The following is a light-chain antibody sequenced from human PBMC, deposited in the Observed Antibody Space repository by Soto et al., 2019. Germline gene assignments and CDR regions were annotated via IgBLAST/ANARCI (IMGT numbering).Light chain of an antibody. J-gene: IGKJ4*02. CDR1: QSLSFSY. V-gene: IGKV3-20*01. CDR2: GTS. CDR3: QQFGASP. Sequence: EIVLTQSPGTLSLSPGERATLSCRASQSLSFSYLTWYQQKPGQAPRLLIYGTSSRATGIPDRFSGSGSGTDFTLTISRLEPEDFALYYCQQFGASPFGGGTKVEIK.